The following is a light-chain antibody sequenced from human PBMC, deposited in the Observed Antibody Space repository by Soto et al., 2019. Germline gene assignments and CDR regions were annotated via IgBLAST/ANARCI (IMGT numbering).Light chain of an antibody. CDR2: RDG. CDR1: SSNIGSHF. J-gene: IGLJ3*02. CDR3: AVWDDSLTGWV. Sequence: QLVLTQPPSASGTPGQSLTISCSGSSSNIGSHFVYWYQHLPGTAPKLLIYRDGQRPSGVPARFFGSKSGTSASLAISGLRSEDEADYYCAVWDDSLTGWVFGGGTKLTVL. V-gene: IGLV1-47*01.